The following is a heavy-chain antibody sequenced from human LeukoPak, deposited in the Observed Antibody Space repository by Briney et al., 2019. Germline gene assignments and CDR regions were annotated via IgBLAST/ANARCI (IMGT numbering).Heavy chain of an antibody. CDR2: INPNSGGT. J-gene: IGHJ5*02. CDR1: GYTFTGYY. Sequence: GASVKVSCKASGYTFTGYYMHWVRQAPGQGLEWMGRINPNSGGTNYAQKFQGRVTMTRDTSISTAYMELSRLRSDDTAVYYCARGADYYDSSGYYSGLGWFDPWGQGTLVTVSP. D-gene: IGHD3-22*01. V-gene: IGHV1-2*06. CDR3: ARGADYYDSSGYYSGLGWFDP.